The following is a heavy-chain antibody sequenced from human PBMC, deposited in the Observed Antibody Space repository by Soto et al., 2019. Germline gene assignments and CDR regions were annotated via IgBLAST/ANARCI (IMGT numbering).Heavy chain of an antibody. CDR1: GFTFSNAW. J-gene: IGHJ6*02. CDR2: IKSKTDGGTT. Sequence: EVQLVESGGGLVKPGGSLRLSCAASGFTFSNAWMSWVRQAPGKGLEWVGRIKSKTDGGTTDYAAPVKGRFTISRDDSKNTLYLQMNSLKTEDTAVYYCTTFGRPNSGSYPAPYYYYGMDVWGQGTTVTVSS. V-gene: IGHV3-15*01. D-gene: IGHD1-26*01. CDR3: TTFGRPNSGSYPAPYYYYGMDV.